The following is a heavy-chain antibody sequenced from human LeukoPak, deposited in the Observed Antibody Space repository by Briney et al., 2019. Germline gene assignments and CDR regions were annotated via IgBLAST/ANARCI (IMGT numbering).Heavy chain of an antibody. V-gene: IGHV1-69*05. D-gene: IGHD3-10*01. Sequence: SVKVSCKASGGTFSSYAISWVRQAPGQGLEWMGGIIPIFGTAIYAQKFQGRVTITTDESTSTAYMELSSLRSEDTAVYYCARMGGGGPGNWYFDLWGRGTLVTVSS. J-gene: IGHJ2*01. CDR2: IIPIFGTA. CDR1: GGTFSSYA. CDR3: ARMGGGGPGNWYFDL.